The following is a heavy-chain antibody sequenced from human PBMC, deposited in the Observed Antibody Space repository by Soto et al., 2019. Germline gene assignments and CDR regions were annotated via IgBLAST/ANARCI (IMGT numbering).Heavy chain of an antibody. CDR1: GGSISSSSYY. J-gene: IGHJ4*02. V-gene: IGHV4-39*01. CDR3: AITEYSSPVWATNYFDY. D-gene: IGHD6-19*01. CDR2: IYYSGST. Sequence: SETLSLTCTVSGGSISSSSYYWGWIRQPPGKGLEWIGSIYYSGSTYYNPSLKSRVTISVDTSKNQFSLKLSSVTAADTAVYYCAITEYSSPVWATNYFDYWGQGTLVTVSS.